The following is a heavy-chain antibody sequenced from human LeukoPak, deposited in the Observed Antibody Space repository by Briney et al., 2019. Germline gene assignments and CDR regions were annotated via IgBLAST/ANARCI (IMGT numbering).Heavy chain of an antibody. J-gene: IGHJ5*02. V-gene: IGHV1-18*01. Sequence: ASVTVSCTASGYTFTSYGISWVRQAPGQGGEGMGGISAYNGNTNYAQKLQGRVTMTTDTSTSTAYMELRSLRSDDTAVYYCARVKNITQQLVPNWFDPWGQGTLVTVSS. D-gene: IGHD6-13*01. CDR3: ARVKNITQQLVPNWFDP. CDR1: GYTFTSYG. CDR2: ISAYNGNT.